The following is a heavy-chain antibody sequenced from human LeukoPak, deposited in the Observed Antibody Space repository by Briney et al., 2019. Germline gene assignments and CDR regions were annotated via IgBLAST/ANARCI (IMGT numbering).Heavy chain of an antibody. D-gene: IGHD5/OR15-5a*01. J-gene: IGHJ5*02. CDR2: IYYSGST. CDR3: AKYVSTGWFDP. CDR1: GGSISSYY. V-gene: IGHV4-59*08. Sequence: SETLPLTCTVSGGSISSYYWSWIRQPPGKGLEWIGYIYYSGSTNYNPSLKSRVTISVDTSENQFSLQLTSVTAADTAVYYCAKYVSTGWFDPWGQGTLVTVSS.